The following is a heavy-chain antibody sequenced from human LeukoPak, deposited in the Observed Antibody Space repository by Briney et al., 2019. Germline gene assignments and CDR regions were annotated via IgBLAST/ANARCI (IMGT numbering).Heavy chain of an antibody. D-gene: IGHD1-26*01. CDR1: GDSINSGSYY. J-gene: IGHJ5*02. V-gene: IGHV4-61*02. Sequence: NPSETLSLTCTVSGDSINSGSYYWSWIRQPAGKGLEWIGRIYSSGRINYNPSLKSRVTISIDTSKNQFSLRLSSVTAADTAVYYCARDLGGRYSSENWFDPWGQGTLVTVSS. CDR3: ARDLGGRYSSENWFDP. CDR2: IYSSGRI.